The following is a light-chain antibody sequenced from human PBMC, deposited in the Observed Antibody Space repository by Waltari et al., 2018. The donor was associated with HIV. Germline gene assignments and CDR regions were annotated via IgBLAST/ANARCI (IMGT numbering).Light chain of an antibody. J-gene: IGLJ3*02. CDR3: CSYAGSYTWV. Sequence: QSALTQPRSVSGSPGQSVTISCTGTSSDVGGYNYVSWSQQHPGKAPKLMIYYVSKRPSGVPDRFSGSKSGNTASLTISGLQAEDEADYYCCSYAGSYTWVFGGGTKLTVL. CDR2: YVS. V-gene: IGLV2-11*02. CDR1: SSDVGGYNY.